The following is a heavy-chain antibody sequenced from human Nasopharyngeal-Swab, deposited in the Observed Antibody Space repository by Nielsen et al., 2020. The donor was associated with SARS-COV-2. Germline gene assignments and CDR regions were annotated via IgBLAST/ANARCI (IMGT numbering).Heavy chain of an antibody. J-gene: IGHJ5*02. CDR1: GFTFSSYG. CDR2: ISYDGSNK. V-gene: IGHV3-30*18. Sequence: GGSLRLSCAASGFTFSSYGMHWVRQAPGKGLEWVAVISYDGSNKYYADPVKGRFTISRDNSKNTLYLQMNSLRAEDTAVYYCANLGDIVVVPAAMGPGWFDPWGQGTLVTVSS. D-gene: IGHD2-2*01. CDR3: ANLGDIVVVPAAMGPGWFDP.